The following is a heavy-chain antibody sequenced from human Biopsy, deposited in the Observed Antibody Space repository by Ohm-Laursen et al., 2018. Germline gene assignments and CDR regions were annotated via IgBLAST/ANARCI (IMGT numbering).Heavy chain of an antibody. Sequence: SLRLSCAASGFTFTNYWMHWVRQAPGKGLVWVSRSNTDGSHTNYADSVKGRFTTSTDNAKNTLYLYMSSLTVEDTAVYFCARDASQGFDSWGQRTLVTVSS. CDR1: GFTFTNYW. CDR3: ARDASQGFDS. J-gene: IGHJ5*01. CDR2: SNTDGSHT. V-gene: IGHV3-74*01.